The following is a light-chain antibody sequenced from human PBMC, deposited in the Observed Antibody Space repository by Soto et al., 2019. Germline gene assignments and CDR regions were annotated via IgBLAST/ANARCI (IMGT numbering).Light chain of an antibody. J-gene: IGKJ2*01. V-gene: IGKV3-15*01. CDR3: QQYNNCAPGYT. CDR1: QSVNFN. CDR2: GAS. Sequence: EIVMTQSPATLSVSPGGRATLSCRASQSVNFNLAWYQQKPGQSPRLLVYGASTRATGLPGRFSGVGSGTEFILTISGLQFEDFAVYYCQQYNNCAPGYTFGQGTKLEIK.